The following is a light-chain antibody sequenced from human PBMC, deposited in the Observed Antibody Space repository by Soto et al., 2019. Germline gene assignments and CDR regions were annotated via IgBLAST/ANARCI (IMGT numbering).Light chain of an antibody. V-gene: IGLV2-8*01. J-gene: IGLJ3*02. CDR3: TSYVGNDIWV. CDR2: EVT. Sequence: QSALTQPPSASGSPGQSVTISCTGTSSDVGAYKYVSWYQQYPGKAPKLMIYEVTKRPSGVPDRFSGSKSGNTASLTVSGLQAEDEADYVCTSYVGNDIWVFGGGTKLTVL. CDR1: SSDVGAYKY.